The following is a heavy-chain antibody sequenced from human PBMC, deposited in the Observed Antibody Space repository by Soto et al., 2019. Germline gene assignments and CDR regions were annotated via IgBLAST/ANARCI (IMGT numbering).Heavy chain of an antibody. CDR3: ARDSGSYFANFDY. V-gene: IGHV3-33*01. D-gene: IGHD1-26*01. Sequence: QVQLVESGGGVVQPGRSLRLSCAASGFTFSSYGMHWVRQAPGKGLEWVAVIWYDGSNKYYADSVKGRFTISRDNSKNTLYLQMNSLRAEETAVYYCARDSGSYFANFDYWGQGTLVTVSS. J-gene: IGHJ4*02. CDR1: GFTFSSYG. CDR2: IWYDGSNK.